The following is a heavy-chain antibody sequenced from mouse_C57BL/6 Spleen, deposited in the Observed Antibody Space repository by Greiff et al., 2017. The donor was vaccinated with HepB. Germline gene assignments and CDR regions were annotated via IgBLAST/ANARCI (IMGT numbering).Heavy chain of an antibody. V-gene: IGHV1-80*01. CDR1: GYAFSSYW. D-gene: IGHD1-1*01. CDR2: IYPGDGDT. J-gene: IGHJ4*01. CDR3: ARFITTVVGAMDY. Sequence: VMLVESGAELVKPGASVKISCKASGYAFSSYWMNWVKQRPGKGLEWIGQIYPGDGDTNYNGKFKGKATLTADKSSSTAYMQLSSLTSEDSAVYFCARFITTVVGAMDYWGQGTSVTVSS.